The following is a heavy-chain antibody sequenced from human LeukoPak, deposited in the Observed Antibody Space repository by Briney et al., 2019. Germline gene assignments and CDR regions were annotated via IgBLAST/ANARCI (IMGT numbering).Heavy chain of an antibody. CDR1: GFTFSSYS. V-gene: IGHV3-48*01. Sequence: GGSLRLSCAASGFTFSSYSMNWVRQAPGKGLEWVSYISSSSSTIYYADSVKGRFTISRDNAKNTLYLQMNSLRVEDTAVYYCARDCSSSSCFDVWGKGTTVTISS. J-gene: IGHJ6*04. D-gene: IGHD2-2*01. CDR3: ARDCSSSSCFDV. CDR2: ISSSSSTI.